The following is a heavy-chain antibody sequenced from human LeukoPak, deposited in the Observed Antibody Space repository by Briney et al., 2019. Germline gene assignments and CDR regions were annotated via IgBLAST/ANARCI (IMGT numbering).Heavy chain of an antibody. V-gene: IGHV4-59*08. D-gene: IGHD3-16*02. CDR3: ARQSRDDYVWGSYRLDY. CDR2: IYYSGST. CDR1: GGSISSYY. Sequence: PSETLSLTCTVSGGSISSYYWSWIRQPPGKGLEWIGYIYYSGSTNYNPSLKSRVTISVDTSKNQFSLKLSSVTAADTAVYYCARQSRDDYVWGSYRLDYWGQGTLVTVSS. J-gene: IGHJ4*02.